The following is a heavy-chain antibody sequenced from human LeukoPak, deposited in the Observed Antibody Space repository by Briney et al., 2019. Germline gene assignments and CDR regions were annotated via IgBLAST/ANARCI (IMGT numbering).Heavy chain of an antibody. V-gene: IGHV5-51*01. CDR2: IYPGESDT. D-gene: IGHD3-10*01. J-gene: IGHJ1*01. Sequence: GESLKISCKASGYSFTNCWIGWVRQMPGKGLEWMGIIYPGESDTRYSPSFQGQVTISADKSISTAYPQRSSLQASDTAMYYCATYAGSSSKYFQDWGQGTLVTVSS. CDR1: GYSFTNCW. CDR3: ATYAGSSSKYFQD.